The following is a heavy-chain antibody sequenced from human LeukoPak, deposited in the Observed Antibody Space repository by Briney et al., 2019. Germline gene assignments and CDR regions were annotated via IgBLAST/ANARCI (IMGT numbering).Heavy chain of an antibody. CDR1: GSTFTEYA. V-gene: IGHV3-30*01. J-gene: IGHJ4*02. D-gene: IGHD3-10*01. CDR2: ISYDGRRT. Sequence: GGSLRLSCAASGSTFTEYAMHWVRQAPGKGLEWVALISYDGRRTDYADSVKGRFTISRDNSRNTLYMQLNSLGPEDAAVYYCARDSTYYYASGSSGPHYFDYWGQGALVTVSS. CDR3: ARDSTYYYASGSSGPHYFDY.